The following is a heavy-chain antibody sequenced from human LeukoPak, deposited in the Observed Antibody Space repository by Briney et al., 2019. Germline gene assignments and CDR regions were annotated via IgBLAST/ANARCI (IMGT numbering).Heavy chain of an antibody. D-gene: IGHD3-10*01. J-gene: IGHJ4*02. CDR1: GYTFSGTGWY. CDR2: IYPNNGAT. Sequence: ASVKVSCKASGYTFSGTGWYLYWLRQAPGQGLECMGWIYPNNGATAYAQKFQGRVAMTRDTSISTAYMELRRLRPDDTAVYYCARDGLAQMVEFDYWGQGTLVTVSS. CDR3: ARDGLAQMVEFDY. V-gene: IGHV1-2*02.